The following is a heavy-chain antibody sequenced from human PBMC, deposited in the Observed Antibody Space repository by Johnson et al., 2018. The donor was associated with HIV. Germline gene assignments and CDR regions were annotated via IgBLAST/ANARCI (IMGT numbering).Heavy chain of an antibody. CDR2: ISYDGSNK. V-gene: IGHV3-30*14. CDR1: GFTFSSYA. Sequence: QVQLVESGGGVVQPGRSLRLSCAASGFTFSSYAMHWVRQAPGKGLEWVAVISYDGSNKYYADSVKGRFTISRDNSKNTLYLQMNSLRAEDTAVYYCARFLLGFDIWGQGTMVTVSS. J-gene: IGHJ3*02. D-gene: IGHD3-3*01. CDR3: ARFLLGFDI.